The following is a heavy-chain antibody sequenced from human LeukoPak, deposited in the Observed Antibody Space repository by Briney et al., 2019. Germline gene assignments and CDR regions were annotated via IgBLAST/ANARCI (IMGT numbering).Heavy chain of an antibody. J-gene: IGHJ5*02. Sequence: GGSLRLSCAASGFTFSSYGMHWVRQAPGKGLEWVAVISYDGSNKYYADSVKGRFTISRDNSKNTLYLQLNSLRAEDTAVYYCAKDPTKLRYFDWFSTGSWGQGTLVTASS. V-gene: IGHV3-30*18. CDR2: ISYDGSNK. CDR1: GFTFSSYG. D-gene: IGHD3-9*01. CDR3: AKDPTKLRYFDWFSTGS.